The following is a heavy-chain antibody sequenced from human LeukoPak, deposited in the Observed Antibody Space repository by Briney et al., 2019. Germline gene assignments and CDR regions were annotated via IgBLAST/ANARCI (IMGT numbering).Heavy chain of an antibody. J-gene: IGHJ5*02. Sequence: PSETLSLTCAVYGDSFSGYYWTWIRQAPGKGLEWIGKVNHSGGTNYNPSLKSRVTMSVDTSKNQFSLKLSSVTAADTAVYYCARFLLRVSSGPWGQGTLVTVSS. CDR2: VNHSGGT. CDR1: GDSFSGYY. CDR3: ARFLLRVSSGP. D-gene: IGHD6-6*01. V-gene: IGHV4-34*01.